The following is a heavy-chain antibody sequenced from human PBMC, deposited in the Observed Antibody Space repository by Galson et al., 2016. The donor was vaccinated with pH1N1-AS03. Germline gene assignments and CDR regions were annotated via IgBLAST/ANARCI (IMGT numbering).Heavy chain of an antibody. CDR1: GFTFYSYG. J-gene: IGHJ4*02. D-gene: IGHD3-10*01. CDR3: ARLPVRGVYGTHFDS. CDR2: ISGGVGHT. Sequence: SLRLSCAASGFTFYSYGMTWVRQAPGKGLEWVSAISGGVGHTYYADSVKGRFTISRDNSKDTLYLQMSSLEVEDTALYYCARLPVRGVYGTHFDSWGQGTLVSVSS. V-gene: IGHV3-23*01.